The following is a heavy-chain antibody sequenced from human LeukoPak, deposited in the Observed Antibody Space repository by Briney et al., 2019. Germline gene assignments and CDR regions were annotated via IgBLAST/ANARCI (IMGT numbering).Heavy chain of an antibody. CDR3: ARDNEGGYSYGFGG. Sequence: SETLSLTCTVSGYSIRSGFYWGWIRQPPGKGLEWIGNIYHSGITYSTPSLKSRVTISVDTSKNQFYLKLSSVTAADTAVYYCARDNEGGYSYGFGGWGQGTLVTVSS. CDR2: IYHSGIT. V-gene: IGHV4-38-2*02. J-gene: IGHJ4*02. D-gene: IGHD5-18*01. CDR1: GYSIRSGFY.